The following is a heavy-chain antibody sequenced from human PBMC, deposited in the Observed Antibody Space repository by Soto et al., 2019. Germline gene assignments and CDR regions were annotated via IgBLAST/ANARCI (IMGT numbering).Heavy chain of an antibody. V-gene: IGHV4-31*03. CDR2: IYYSGGA. D-gene: IGHD3-22*01. CDR1: GGSINSGGYC. J-gene: IGHJ4*02. CDR3: ARLFNYYDSSGYAEYYFDH. Sequence: QVQLQESGPGLVKPSQTLSLTCTVSGGSINSGGYCWSWIRQHPGKGLEWIGYIYYSGGANYNPSLKGRVTMSVDTSTNQFSLKLSSVTAADTAVYYCARLFNYYDSSGYAEYYFDHWGQGTLVTVSS.